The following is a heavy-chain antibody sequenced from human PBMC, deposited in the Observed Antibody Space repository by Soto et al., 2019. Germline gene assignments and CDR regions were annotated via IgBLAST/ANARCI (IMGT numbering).Heavy chain of an antibody. Sequence: QAHLVESGGGVVQPGRSLRLSCAASGFTFTSYGMHWVRQAPGPRLEGVGGISYDGGVQHYADFVKGRFTISRNNSKNMVILQQNNLRTQDTAVKYFVSDLGYGHASLPYSWGQGTLVSVSS. D-gene: IGHD5-18*01. CDR2: ISYDGGVQ. CDR3: VSDLGYGHASLPYS. J-gene: IGHJ4*02. V-gene: IGHV3-30*03. CDR1: GFTFTSYG.